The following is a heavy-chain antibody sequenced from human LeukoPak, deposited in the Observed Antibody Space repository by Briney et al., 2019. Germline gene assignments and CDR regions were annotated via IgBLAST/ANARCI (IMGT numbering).Heavy chain of an antibody. CDR2: IKSKTDGGTT. J-gene: IGHJ4*02. D-gene: IGHD2-8*01. CDR3: TVGGRDYCSKGVCYVY. CDR1: GFTFTNAW. V-gene: IGHV3-15*01. Sequence: GGSLRLSCAASGFTFTNAWMSWVRQAPGKGLEWVGRIKSKTDGGTTDYAAPVKGRFTISRDDSKNTLYLQINSLKIEDTGVYYCTVGGRDYCSKGVCYVYWGQGTLVTVSS.